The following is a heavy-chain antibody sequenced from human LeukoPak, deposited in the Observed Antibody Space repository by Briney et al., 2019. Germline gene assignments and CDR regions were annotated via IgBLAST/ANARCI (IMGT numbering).Heavy chain of an antibody. CDR1: GFSVSSNY. J-gene: IGHJ3*02. V-gene: IGHV3-53*01. CDR2: IYSGGRT. CDR3: ARASRNSYDILTGYSDDAFDI. D-gene: IGHD3-9*01. Sequence: GGSLRLSCAASGFSVSSNYMSWVRQAPGKGLEWVSFIYSGGRTYYADSVKGRFTISRDNSKKTLYLQMNSLRAEDTAVYYCARASRNSYDILTGYSDDAFDIWGQGTMVTVSS.